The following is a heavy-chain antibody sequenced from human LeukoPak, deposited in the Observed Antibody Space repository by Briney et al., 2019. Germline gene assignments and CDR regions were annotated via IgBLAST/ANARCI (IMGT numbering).Heavy chain of an antibody. CDR2: ISSSRSYI. CDR1: GFTFSSYN. CDR3: ARGLLGYCSGGSCSFFGY. Sequence: GGSLRLSCAASGFTFSSYNMNWVRQAPGKGLEWVSSISSSRSYIYYADSVKGRFTISRDNAKTSLYLQMNSLRAEDTAVYYCARGLLGYCSGGSCSFFGYWGQGTLVTVSS. V-gene: IGHV3-21*01. J-gene: IGHJ4*02. D-gene: IGHD2-15*01.